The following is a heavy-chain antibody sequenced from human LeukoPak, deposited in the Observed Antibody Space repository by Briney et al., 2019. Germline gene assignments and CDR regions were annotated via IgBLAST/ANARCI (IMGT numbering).Heavy chain of an antibody. CDR1: GAPITTYY. CDR3: ARQLYDSSGYPFDY. Sequence: SETLSLTCTVSGAPITTYYWSWIRQPPGKGLEWIGYIYHSGSTKYNPSLKSRVTTSVDTSKNQFSLRLSSVTAADTAVYYCARQLYDSSGYPFDYCGKGTLVTVSS. J-gene: IGHJ4*02. CDR2: IYHSGST. D-gene: IGHD3-22*01. V-gene: IGHV4-59*08.